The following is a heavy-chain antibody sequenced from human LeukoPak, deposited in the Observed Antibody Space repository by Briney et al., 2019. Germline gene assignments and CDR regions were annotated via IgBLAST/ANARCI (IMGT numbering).Heavy chain of an antibody. D-gene: IGHD6-19*01. V-gene: IGHV6-1*01. J-gene: IGHJ4*02. CDR2: TYYRSKWYN. CDR3: ARGGSGWAFDY. Sequence: SQTLSLTCAISGDSVSSDSVVWNWIRQSPSRGLEWLGRTYYRSKWYNDYAGSVKTRITFNPDTSKSQVSLQLRSVTPDDTAVYYCARGGSGWAFDYWGRGSLVTVSS. CDR1: GDSVSSDSVV.